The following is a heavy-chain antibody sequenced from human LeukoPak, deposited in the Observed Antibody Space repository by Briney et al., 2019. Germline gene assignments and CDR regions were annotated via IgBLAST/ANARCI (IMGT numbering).Heavy chain of an antibody. CDR2: ISYDGSNK. J-gene: IGHJ4*02. D-gene: IGHD5-12*01. CDR3: ARDHIVATIALDY. V-gene: IGHV3-30*04. Sequence: GRSLRLSCAASGFTSSSYAMHWVRQAPGKGLEWVAVISYDGSNKYYADSVKGRFTISRDNSKNTLYLQMNSLRAEDTAVYYCARDHIVATIALDYWGQGTLVTVSS. CDR1: GFTSSSYA.